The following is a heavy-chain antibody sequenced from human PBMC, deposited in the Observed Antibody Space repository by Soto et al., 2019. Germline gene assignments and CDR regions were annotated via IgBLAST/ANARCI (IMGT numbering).Heavy chain of an antibody. CDR3: ARLFNYYDSSGSVLDYFDY. CDR2: INPSGGST. CDR1: GYTFTSYY. Sequence: ASVKVSCKASGYTFTSYYMHWVRQAPGQGLEWMGIINPSGGSTSYAQKFQGRVTMTRDTSTSTVYMELSSLRSEDTAVYYCARLFNYYDSSGSVLDYFDYWGQGTLVTVSS. J-gene: IGHJ4*02. D-gene: IGHD3-22*01. V-gene: IGHV1-46*01.